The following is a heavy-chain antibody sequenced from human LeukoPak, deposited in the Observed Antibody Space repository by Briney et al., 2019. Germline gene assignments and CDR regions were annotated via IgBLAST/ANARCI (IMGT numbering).Heavy chain of an antibody. CDR2: INPNSGGT. V-gene: IGHV1-2*02. J-gene: IGHJ5*02. CDR3: ARELRRGGRANDP. D-gene: IGHD3-10*01. Sequence: APVKVSCKASGYTFTGYYMHWVRQAPGQGLEWMGWINPNSGGTNYAQKFQGRVTMTRDTSIGTAYMELSRLRSDDTAVYYCARELRRGGRANDPWGQGTLVTVSS. CDR1: GYTFTGYY.